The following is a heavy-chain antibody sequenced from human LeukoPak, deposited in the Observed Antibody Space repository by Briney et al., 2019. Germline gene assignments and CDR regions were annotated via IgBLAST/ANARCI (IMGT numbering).Heavy chain of an antibody. CDR1: GGSISSGGYY. V-gene: IGHV4-61*08. CDR3: ASRADGWFGEFDY. J-gene: IGHJ4*02. Sequence: PSQTLSLTCTVSGGSISSGGYYWSWIRQHPGKGLEWIGYIYYSGSTNYNPSLKSRVTISVDTSKNQFSLKLSSVTAADTAVYYCASRADGWFGEFDYWGQGTLVTVSS. CDR2: IYYSGST. D-gene: IGHD3-10*01.